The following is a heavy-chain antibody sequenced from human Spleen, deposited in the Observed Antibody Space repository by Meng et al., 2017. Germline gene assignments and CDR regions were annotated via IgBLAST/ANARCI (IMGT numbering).Heavy chain of an antibody. Sequence: GESLKISCAASGFTFSSYGMHWVRQDPGKGLVWVSRIDTDGSTTNYADSVKGRFTISRDNAKNTLYLQMNSLRAEDTAVYYCARDLGGIFAYWGQGALVTVSS. CDR2: IDTDGSTT. V-gene: IGHV3-74*01. CDR3: ARDLGGIFAY. CDR1: GFTFSSYG. J-gene: IGHJ4*02. D-gene: IGHD6-13*01.